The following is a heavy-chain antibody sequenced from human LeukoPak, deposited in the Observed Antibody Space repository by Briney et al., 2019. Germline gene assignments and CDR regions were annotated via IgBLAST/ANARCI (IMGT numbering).Heavy chain of an antibody. J-gene: IGHJ3*02. CDR3: ARSEHCSSTNCARGAFDI. Sequence: ASVRVSCKASGYTFTSYDINWVRQATGQGLEWMGWMNPNSGNTGYAQKFQGRVTMTRNTSISTAYMELSSLRSEDTAVYYCARSEHCSSTNCARGAFDIWGQGTMVTVSS. CDR1: GYTFTSYD. V-gene: IGHV1-8*01. D-gene: IGHD2-2*01. CDR2: MNPNSGNT.